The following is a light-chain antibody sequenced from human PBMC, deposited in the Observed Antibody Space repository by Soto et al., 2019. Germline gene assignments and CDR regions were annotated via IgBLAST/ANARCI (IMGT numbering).Light chain of an antibody. CDR2: GNS. Sequence: QSVLTQPPSVSGAPGQRVTISCTGSSSNIGAGYDVHWYQQLPGTAPKLLIYGNSNRPSGVPDRFSGPKSGTSASLAITGLQAADDAHYYCRSYDSSLSGSRVFGTGTKLTVL. CDR1: SSNIGAGYD. J-gene: IGLJ1*01. CDR3: RSYDSSLSGSRV. V-gene: IGLV1-40*01.